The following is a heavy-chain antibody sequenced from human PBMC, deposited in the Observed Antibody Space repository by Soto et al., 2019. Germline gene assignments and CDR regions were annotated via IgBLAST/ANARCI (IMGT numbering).Heavy chain of an antibody. J-gene: IGHJ6*02. CDR2: IVVGSGNT. CDR3: AADPFDIVAGPAYYGMDV. CDR1: GFTFTSSA. Sequence: SVKVSCKASGFTFTSSAVQWVRQARGQRLEWKGWIVVGSGNTNYAQKFQERVTITRDISTSTAYMELSSLRSEDTAVYYCAADPFDIVAGPAYYGMDVWGQGTTVTAP. D-gene: IGHD6-13*01. V-gene: IGHV1-58*01.